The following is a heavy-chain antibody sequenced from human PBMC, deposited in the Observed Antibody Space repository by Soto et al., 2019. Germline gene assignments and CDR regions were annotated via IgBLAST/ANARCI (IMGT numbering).Heavy chain of an antibody. D-gene: IGHD2-15*01. Sequence: GASVKVSCKASGYTFTSYGIIWVRQAPGQGLEWMGWISAYNGNTNYAQKLQGRVTMTTDTSTSTAYMELRSLRSDDTAVYYCARLVVAATPTQYFDYWGQGTLVTVSS. CDR1: GYTFTSYG. CDR2: ISAYNGNT. J-gene: IGHJ4*02. CDR3: ARLVVAATPTQYFDY. V-gene: IGHV1-18*01.